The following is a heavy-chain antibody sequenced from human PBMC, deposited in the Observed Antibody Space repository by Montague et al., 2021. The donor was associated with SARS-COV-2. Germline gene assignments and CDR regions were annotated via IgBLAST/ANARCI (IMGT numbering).Heavy chain of an antibody. CDR2: LSYSGST. D-gene: IGHD3-3*01. CDR1: GGSVSSGSYY. J-gene: IGHJ6*02. Sequence: SETLSLTCIVSGGSVSSGSYYWSWIRQPTGMGLEWVGYLSYSGSTNYTPTRKSRVTISVDTSQNQFYLKLSSVTAAATAVYYCARDTWRITILGVVTRYGMDVWGQGTTVTVSS. CDR3: ARDTWRITILGVVTRYGMDV. V-gene: IGHV4-61*01.